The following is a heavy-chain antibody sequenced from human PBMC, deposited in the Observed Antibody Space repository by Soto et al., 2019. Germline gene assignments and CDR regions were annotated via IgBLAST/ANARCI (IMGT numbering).Heavy chain of an antibody. CDR1: GYTFSDYW. Sequence: GESLKISCQASGYTFSDYWIGWVRQMPGKGLEWMGSIDPDDSETKYSPSFQGHVTISADKSISTAYLQWSSLKASDTAMYYCARREEARGYYGMDVWGQGTTVTVSS. CDR3: ARREEARGYYGMDV. CDR2: IDPDDSET. V-gene: IGHV5-10-1*01. J-gene: IGHJ6*02.